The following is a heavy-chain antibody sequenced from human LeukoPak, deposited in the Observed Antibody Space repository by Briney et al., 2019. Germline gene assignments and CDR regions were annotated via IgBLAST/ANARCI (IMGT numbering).Heavy chain of an antibody. D-gene: IGHD2-2*01. V-gene: IGHV4-4*07. CDR3: AREVVPAAYDY. CDR1: GGSISSYY. CDR2: IYTSGST. Sequence: SETLSPTCTVPGGSISSYYWSWIRQPAGKGLERIGRIYTSGSTNYNPSLKSRVTMSVATSKNQFSLKLSSVTAADTAVYYCAREVVPAAYDYWGQGTLVTVSS. J-gene: IGHJ4*02.